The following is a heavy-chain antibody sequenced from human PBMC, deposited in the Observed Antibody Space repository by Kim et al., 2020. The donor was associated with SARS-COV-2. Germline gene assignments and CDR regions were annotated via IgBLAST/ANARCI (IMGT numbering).Heavy chain of an antibody. Sequence: GGSLRLSCAASGFTFSNYVMNWVRQVPGQGLEWVSAISGNSVSTAYADSVKGRFTISRDNSTNTVHLQMDSLRVDDTAVYYCAKGEGGDGRHWGQGT. J-gene: IGHJ4*02. CDR2: ISGNSVST. CDR3: AKGEGGDGRH. D-gene: IGHD2-21*02. CDR1: GFTFSNYV. V-gene: IGHV3-23*01.